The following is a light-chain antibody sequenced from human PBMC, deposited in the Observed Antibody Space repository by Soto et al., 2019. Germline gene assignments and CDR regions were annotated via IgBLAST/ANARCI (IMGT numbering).Light chain of an antibody. CDR1: QDIGNF. CDR2: GAS. J-gene: IGKJ3*01. Sequence: DIQMTQSPSSLSASVGDRVTIACQASQDIGNFLNWYQHKPGKAPKLVIYGASNLEAGVPSMFSGSGSGTDFTFTSSSLQPEDVATYYCQHYDYLPLFGPGTKVDIK. CDR3: QHYDYLPL. V-gene: IGKV1-33*01.